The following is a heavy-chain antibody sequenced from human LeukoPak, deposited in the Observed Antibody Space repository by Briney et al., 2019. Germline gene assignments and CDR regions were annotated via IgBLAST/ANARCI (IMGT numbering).Heavy chain of an antibody. CDR3: ARERDLTGVDY. D-gene: IGHD7-27*01. V-gene: IGHV3-33*08. CDR2: IWYDGSNK. J-gene: IGHJ4*02. Sequence: GGSLRLSCAASGFSFRGYAISWVRQAPGKGLEWVAVIWYDGSNKYYADSVKGRFTISRDNSKNTLYLQMNSLRAEDTAVYYCARERDLTGVDYWGQGTLVTVSS. CDR1: GFSFRGYA.